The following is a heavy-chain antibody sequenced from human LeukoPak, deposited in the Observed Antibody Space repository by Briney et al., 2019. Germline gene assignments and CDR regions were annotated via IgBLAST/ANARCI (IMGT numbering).Heavy chain of an antibody. V-gene: IGHV3-21*01. CDR1: GFTFSSYS. J-gene: IGHJ4*02. CDR2: ISSSSSYI. Sequence: GGSLRLSCAASGFTFSSYSMNWVRQAPGKGLEWVSSISSSSSYIYYADSVKGRFTISRDNAKNSLYLQMNSLRAEDTAVYYCARDGDTVVVPAAITHWGQGTLVTVSS. CDR3: ARDGDTVVVPAAITH. D-gene: IGHD2-2*02.